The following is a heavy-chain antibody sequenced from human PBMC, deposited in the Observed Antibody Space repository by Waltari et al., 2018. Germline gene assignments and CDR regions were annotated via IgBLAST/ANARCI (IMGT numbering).Heavy chain of an antibody. CDR3: AKSIAARPGGGVRYYYYMDV. V-gene: IGHV4-4*07. D-gene: IGHD6-6*01. CDR1: GGSISSSC. J-gene: IGHJ6*03. Sequence: VQLQESGPGLVKPSETLSLTCTVSGGSISSSCWSWIRQPAGTGLEWIGRIYTSGSTNYNPSLKSRVTMSVDTSKNQFSLKLSSVTAADTAVYYCAKSIAARPGGGVRYYYYMDVWGKGTTVTVSS. CDR2: IYTSGST.